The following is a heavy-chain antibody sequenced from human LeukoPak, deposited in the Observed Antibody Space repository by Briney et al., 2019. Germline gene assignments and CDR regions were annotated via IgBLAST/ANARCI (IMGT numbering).Heavy chain of an antibody. D-gene: IGHD3-3*01. CDR3: AKIGRRYDFWTGYYEEEVDYMDV. J-gene: IGHJ6*03. Sequence: GGSLRLSCAASGFTFSGYYMSWIRQAPGKGLEWVSGISDSGGSTKYEVSVKGRFTISRDNYKDTLYLQMNSLRAEDTAVYYCAKIGRRYDFWTGYYEEEVDYMDVWGKGTTVTVSS. V-gene: IGHV3-23*02. CDR2: ISDSGGST. CDR1: GFTFSGYY.